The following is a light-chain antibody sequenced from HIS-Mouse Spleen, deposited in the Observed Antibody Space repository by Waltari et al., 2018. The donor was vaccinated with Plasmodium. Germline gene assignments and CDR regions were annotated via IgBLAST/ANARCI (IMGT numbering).Light chain of an antibody. CDR3: MQALQTPYT. CDR2: LGS. Sequence: DIVMTQSPLSLPVTPGEPASISCRSSQSLLHRNGYNDLDWYLQKPGQSPQLLIYLGSNRASGVPDRLSGSGSGTDFTLKISRVEAEDVGVYYCMQALQTPYTFGQGTKLEIK. J-gene: IGKJ2*01. V-gene: IGKV2-28*01. CDR1: QSLLHRNGYND.